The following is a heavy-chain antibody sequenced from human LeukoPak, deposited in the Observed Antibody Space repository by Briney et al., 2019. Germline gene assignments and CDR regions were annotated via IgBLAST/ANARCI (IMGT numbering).Heavy chain of an antibody. Sequence: ASVKVSCKTSGYIFSGHHLHWLRQAPGQEPEWMAWINPATGGTQYKQKFQGRITVTQEPSIRTTYMELSSLPPGDTAVYHRARGWSGGDDNWGQGTLVTVSS. V-gene: IGHV1-2*02. CDR3: ARGWSGGDDN. D-gene: IGHD3-3*01. J-gene: IGHJ4*02. CDR1: GYIFSGHH. CDR2: INPATGGT.